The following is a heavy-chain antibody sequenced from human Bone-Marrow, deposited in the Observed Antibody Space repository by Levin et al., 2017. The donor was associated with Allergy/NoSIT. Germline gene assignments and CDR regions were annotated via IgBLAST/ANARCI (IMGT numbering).Heavy chain of an antibody. Sequence: PTGGSLRLSCAASGFTVSSNYMNWVRQAPGKGLAWVSVIYAGGTTHYADSVKGRFTISRDNLKNTVYLQMNSLRAEDTAVYYCAGGYSSSFYYFQHWGQGTLVTVSS. CDR3: AGGYSSSFYYFQH. D-gene: IGHD6-13*01. V-gene: IGHV3-66*01. CDR1: GFTVSSNY. J-gene: IGHJ1*01. CDR2: IYAGGTT.